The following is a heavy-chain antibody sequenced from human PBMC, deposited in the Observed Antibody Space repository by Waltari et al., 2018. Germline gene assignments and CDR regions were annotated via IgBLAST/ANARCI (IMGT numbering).Heavy chain of an antibody. CDR1: GFTFSSYS. J-gene: IGHJ4*02. CDR3: ATGSIFGVVIRDY. Sequence: EVQLVESGGGLVQPGGSLRLSCAASGFTFSSYSMNWVRQAPGKGLEWVSYISSSSSTIYYADSVKGRFTISRDNAKNSLYLQMNSLRAEDTAVYYCATGSIFGVVIRDYWGQGTLVTVSS. CDR2: ISSSSSTI. D-gene: IGHD3-3*01. V-gene: IGHV3-48*04.